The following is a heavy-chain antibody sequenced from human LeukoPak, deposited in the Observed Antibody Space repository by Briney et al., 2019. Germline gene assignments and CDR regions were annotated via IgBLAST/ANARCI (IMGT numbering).Heavy chain of an antibody. J-gene: IGHJ4*02. Sequence: GASVKVSCKASGYTFTSYGISWVRQAPGQGLEWMGWISAYNGNTNYAQKLQGRVTMTTDTSTSTAYMELRSLRSDDTAVYYCARAALGYCTNGVCYNPKANFDYWGQGTLVTVSS. D-gene: IGHD2-8*01. CDR1: GYTFTSYG. CDR2: ISAYNGNT. CDR3: ARAALGYCTNGVCYNPKANFDY. V-gene: IGHV1-18*01.